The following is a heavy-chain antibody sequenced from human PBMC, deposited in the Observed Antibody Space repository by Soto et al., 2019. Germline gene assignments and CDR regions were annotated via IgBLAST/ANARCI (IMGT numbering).Heavy chain of an antibody. V-gene: IGHV3-48*03. Sequence: EVHLLESGGGVVQPGGSLRLSCEVSGFTFTSYEMYWVRQAPGKGLEWVAYISSSGETVHYAGSVQGRFTISRDNAKNSLYLQMSSLGAEDTAVYYCAREGFYAIDVWGQGTTVTVSS. CDR1: GFTFTSYE. D-gene: IGHD2-2*01. CDR3: AREGFYAIDV. J-gene: IGHJ6*02. CDR2: ISSSGETV.